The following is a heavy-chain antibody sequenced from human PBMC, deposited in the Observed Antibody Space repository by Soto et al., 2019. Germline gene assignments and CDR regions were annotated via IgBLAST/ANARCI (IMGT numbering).Heavy chain of an antibody. CDR2: IYYSGST. CDR3: ARGGRVYYDSSGYPFDY. D-gene: IGHD3-22*01. Sequence: SETLSLTCTVSGGSISSYYWSWIRQPPGKGLEWIGYIYYSGSTNYNPSLKSRVTISVDTSKNQFSLKLSSVTAADTAVYYCARGGRVYYDSSGYPFDYWGQGTLVTVSS. J-gene: IGHJ4*02. V-gene: IGHV4-59*01. CDR1: GGSISSYY.